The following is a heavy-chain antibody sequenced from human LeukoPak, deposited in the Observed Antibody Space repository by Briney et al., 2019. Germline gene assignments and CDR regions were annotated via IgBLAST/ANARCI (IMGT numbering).Heavy chain of an antibody. Sequence: SETLSLTCSVSGYPFSSGFYWGWIRQPPGKGLEWIGSIFHSGSTYYNPSLKSRVTISVDTSKNQFSLKLSSVIAADTAVYYCARANYYDSSGYSRGAFDIWGQGTMVTVSS. J-gene: IGHJ3*02. CDR3: ARANYYDSSGYSRGAFDI. D-gene: IGHD3-22*01. CDR2: IFHSGST. V-gene: IGHV4-38-2*02. CDR1: GYPFSSGFY.